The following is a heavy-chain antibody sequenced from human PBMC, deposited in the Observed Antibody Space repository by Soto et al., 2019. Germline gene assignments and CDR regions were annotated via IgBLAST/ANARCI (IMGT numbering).Heavy chain of an antibody. D-gene: IGHD6-13*01. CDR2: IIPIFGTA. V-gene: IGHV1-69*06. Sequence: QVQLVQSGAEVKKPGSSVKVSCKASGGTFSSYAISWVRQAPGQGLEWMGGIIPIFGTANYAQKFQGRVTITEDKSTSTAYMALSSLRSEDTAVYYCARDASLAAAGTTPLGPWGQGTLVTVSS. CDR3: ARDASLAAAGTTPLGP. CDR1: GGTFSSYA. J-gene: IGHJ5*02.